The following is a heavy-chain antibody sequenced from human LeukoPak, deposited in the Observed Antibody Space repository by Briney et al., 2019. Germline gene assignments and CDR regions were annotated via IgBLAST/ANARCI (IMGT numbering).Heavy chain of an antibody. D-gene: IGHD3-3*01. Sequence: GGSLRLSCAASGFTFSSYAMSWVRQAPGKGLEWVSAISGSGGSTYYADSVKGRFTISRDNSKNTLYLQMSSLRAEDTAVYYCAKDPRLRFLEWLLGYYFDYWGQGTLVTVSS. CDR2: ISGSGGST. J-gene: IGHJ4*02. CDR1: GFTFSSYA. V-gene: IGHV3-23*01. CDR3: AKDPRLRFLEWLLGYYFDY.